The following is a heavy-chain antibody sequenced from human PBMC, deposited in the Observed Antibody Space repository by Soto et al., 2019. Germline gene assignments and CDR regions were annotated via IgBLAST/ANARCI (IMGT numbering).Heavy chain of an antibody. CDR2: ISAYNGNT. CDR3: ARETVPDDYGERYFDY. V-gene: IGHV1-18*01. D-gene: IGHD4-17*01. CDR1: GYTFTSYG. J-gene: IGHJ4*02. Sequence: ASVKVSCKASGYTFTSYGISWVRQAPGQGLEWMGWISAYNGNTNYAQKLQGRVTMTTDTSTSTAYMELRSLRSDDTAVYYCARETVPDDYGERYFDYWGQGTLVTVSS.